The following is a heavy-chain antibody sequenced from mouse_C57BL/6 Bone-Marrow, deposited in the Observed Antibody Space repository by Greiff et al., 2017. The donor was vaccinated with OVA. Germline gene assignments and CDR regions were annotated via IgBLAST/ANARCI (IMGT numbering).Heavy chain of an antibody. D-gene: IGHD1-1*01. CDR1: GYTFTSYW. CDR3: ARFWGDYYGSSLAY. V-gene: IGHV1-61*01. J-gene: IGHJ3*01. Sequence: QVQLQQPGAELVRPGSSVKLSCKASGYTFTSYWMDWVKQRPGQGLEWIGNIYPSDSETHYNHKFKDKATLTVDKSSSTAYMQLSSLTSEDSAVYYCARFWGDYYGSSLAYGGQGTLVTVSA. CDR2: IYPSDSET.